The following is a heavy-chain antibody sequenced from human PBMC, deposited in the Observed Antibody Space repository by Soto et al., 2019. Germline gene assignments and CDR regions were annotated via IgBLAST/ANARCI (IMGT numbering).Heavy chain of an antibody. D-gene: IGHD3-3*01. CDR2: IIPIFGTA. Sequence: QVQLVQSGAEVKKPGSSVKVSCKASGGTFSSYAISWVRQAPGQGLEWMGGIIPIFGTANYAQKFQGRVTITADESTNTAYMELSSLRSEDTAVYYCARVPRGYDFWSGYPSGWFDPWGQGTLVTVSS. CDR3: ARVPRGYDFWSGYPSGWFDP. V-gene: IGHV1-69*01. J-gene: IGHJ5*02. CDR1: GGTFSSYA.